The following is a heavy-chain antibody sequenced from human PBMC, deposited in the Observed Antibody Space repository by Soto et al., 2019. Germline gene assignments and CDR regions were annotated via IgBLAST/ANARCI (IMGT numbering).Heavy chain of an antibody. V-gene: IGHV2-70*01. CDR1: GCALTTTGMC. CDR3: ARMLKRGTSDWIQIDY. CDR2: IEWGNDK. D-gene: IGHD3-9*01. Sequence: GSGPTLVKHTHTRTLSCTVSGCALTTTGMCVTCIRQPPGKALEWLALIEWGNDKNYNTSLMTRLTLSKDTSKTQVVLTMTNMDPVDTGTYYCARMLKRGTSDWIQIDYWGQGTLVTVSS. J-gene: IGHJ4*02.